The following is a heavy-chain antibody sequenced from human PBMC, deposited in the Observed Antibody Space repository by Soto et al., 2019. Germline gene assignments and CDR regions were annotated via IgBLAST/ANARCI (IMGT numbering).Heavy chain of an antibody. J-gene: IGHJ5*02. V-gene: IGHV3-21*01. CDR1: GFTFSSYS. Sequence: EVQLVESGGGLVKPGGSLRLSCAASGFTFSSYSMNWVRQAPGKGLEWVSSISSSSDYIYYVDSVKGRFTISRDNAKNSLYLQMDSLRADDTAVYYCASGGTIGTTATNWFAPWGQGTLVTVSS. D-gene: IGHD1-1*01. CDR3: ASGGTIGTTATNWFAP. CDR2: ISSSSDYI.